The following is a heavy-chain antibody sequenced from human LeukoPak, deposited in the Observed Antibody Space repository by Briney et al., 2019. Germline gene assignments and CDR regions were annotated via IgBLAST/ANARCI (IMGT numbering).Heavy chain of an antibody. Sequence: SETLSLTCTVSGGSISNYYWSWIRQPPGKGLEWIGYMFYGGSTNYNPSLKSRVTISIDTSKNQFSLKLSSVTAADTALYCCARLSGFYYYYYMDVWGIGTTVTVSS. CDR1: GGSISNYY. CDR2: MFYGGST. D-gene: IGHD3-22*01. J-gene: IGHJ6*03. CDR3: ARLSGFYYYYYMDV. V-gene: IGHV4-59*01.